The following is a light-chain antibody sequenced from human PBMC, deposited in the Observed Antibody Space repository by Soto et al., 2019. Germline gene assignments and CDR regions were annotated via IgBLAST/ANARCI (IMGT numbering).Light chain of an antibody. CDR3: QQYNSYWT. CDR1: HSISSW. V-gene: IGKV1-5*01. J-gene: IGKJ1*01. CDR2: AAS. Sequence: DIQITQSPSTLSASVGDRVTITCRASHSISSWLAWYQQKPGKAPNLLIYAASTLESGVPSRFSGSGSGTEFTLTISXLQPDDFATYYCQQYNSYWTFGQGTKVDIK.